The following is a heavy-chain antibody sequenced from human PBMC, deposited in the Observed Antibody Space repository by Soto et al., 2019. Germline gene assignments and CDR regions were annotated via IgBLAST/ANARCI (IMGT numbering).Heavy chain of an antibody. CDR2: IIPLFGTA. CDR3: ARVKVVVTAILDWYFDL. J-gene: IGHJ2*01. CDR1: GDTFSRYA. V-gene: IGHV1-69*01. Sequence: QVQLVQSGAEVKKPGSSVRVSCKASGDTFSRYAISWVRQAPGQGLEWMGGIIPLFGTANYAQRFQGRVRITADESTTTVYMELRGLRSEDTAVYYCARVKVVVTAILDWYFDLWGRGTLVTVSS. D-gene: IGHD2-21*02.